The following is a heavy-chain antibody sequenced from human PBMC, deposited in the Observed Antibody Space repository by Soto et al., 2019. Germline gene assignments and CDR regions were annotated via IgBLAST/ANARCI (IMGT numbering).Heavy chain of an antibody. D-gene: IGHD1-26*01. J-gene: IGHJ4*02. V-gene: IGHV4-4*02. Sequence: PSETLSLTCAVSGGSISSSNWWSWVRQPPGKGLEWIGEIYHSGSTNYNPSLKSRVTISVDTSKNQFSLKLTSVTAADTAVYYCARRYGGNFDYWGQGTLVTV. CDR3: ARRYGGNFDY. CDR2: IYHSGST. CDR1: GGSISSSNW.